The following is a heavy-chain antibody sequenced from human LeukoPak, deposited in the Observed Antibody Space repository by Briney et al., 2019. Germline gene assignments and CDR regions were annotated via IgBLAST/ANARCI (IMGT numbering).Heavy chain of an antibody. CDR2: IIPIFGTA. CDR1: GGTFSNYA. D-gene: IGHD3-10*01. CDR3: AREDDYYGSGSYYNVVDY. J-gene: IGHJ4*02. V-gene: IGHV1-69*06. Sequence: ASVKVSCKASGGTFSNYAISWVRQAPGQGLEWMGGIIPIFGTANYAQKFQGRVTITADKSTSTAYMELSSLRSEDTAVYYCAREDDYYGSGSYYNVVDYWGQGTLVTVSS.